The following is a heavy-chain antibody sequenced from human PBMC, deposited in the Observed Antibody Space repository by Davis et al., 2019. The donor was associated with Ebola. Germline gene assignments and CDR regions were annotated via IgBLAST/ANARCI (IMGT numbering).Heavy chain of an antibody. CDR2: ISAYNGNT. Sequence: AASVKVSCKASGYTFTSYGISWVRQAPGQGLEWMGWISAYNGNTNYAQKLQGRVTMTTDTSTSTAYMELRSLRSDDTAVYYCASPLKSRLWYGMDVWGQGTTVTVSS. V-gene: IGHV1-18*04. CDR3: ASPLKSRLWYGMDV. CDR1: GYTFTSYG. J-gene: IGHJ6*02.